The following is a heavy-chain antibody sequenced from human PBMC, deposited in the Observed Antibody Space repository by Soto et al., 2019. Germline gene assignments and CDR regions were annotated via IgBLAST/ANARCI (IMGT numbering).Heavy chain of an antibody. CDR3: ARHGPHVDIVALRY. Sequence: SETLSLTCTVSGGSISSSSYYWGWIRQPPGKGLEWIGSIYYSGSTYYNPSLKSRVTISVDTSKNQFSLKLSSVTAADTAVYYCARHGPHVDIVALRYWGQGTLVTVSS. CDR1: GGSISSSSYY. V-gene: IGHV4-39*01. CDR2: IYYSGST. D-gene: IGHD5-12*01. J-gene: IGHJ4*02.